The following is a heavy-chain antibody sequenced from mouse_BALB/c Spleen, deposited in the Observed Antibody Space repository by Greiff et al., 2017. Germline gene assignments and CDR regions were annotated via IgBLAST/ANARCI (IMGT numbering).Heavy chain of an antibody. CDR2: ISSGSSTI. Sequence: EVQLMESGGGLVQPGGSRKLSCAASGFTFSSFGMHWVRQAPEKGLEWVAYISSGSSTIYYADTVKGRFTISRDNPKNTLFLQMTSLRSEDTAMYYCARETTTSYFDYWGQGTTLTVSS. V-gene: IGHV5-17*02. D-gene: IGHD1-1*01. CDR3: ARETTTSYFDY. J-gene: IGHJ2*01. CDR1: GFTFSSFG.